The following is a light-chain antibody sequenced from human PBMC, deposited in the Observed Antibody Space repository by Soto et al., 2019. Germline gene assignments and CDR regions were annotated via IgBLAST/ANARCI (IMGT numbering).Light chain of an antibody. CDR1: SSDVGGYNY. V-gene: IGLV2-14*01. CDR3: SSYTSISSPLYV. CDR2: DVS. Sequence: QSVLTQPASVSGSPGQSITISCTGTSSDVGGYNYVSWYQQYPGKAPKLMIYDVSYRPSGVSNRFSGSKSGNTASLTISGLQAEDEADYYCSSYTSISSPLYVFGTGTQLTVL. J-gene: IGLJ1*01.